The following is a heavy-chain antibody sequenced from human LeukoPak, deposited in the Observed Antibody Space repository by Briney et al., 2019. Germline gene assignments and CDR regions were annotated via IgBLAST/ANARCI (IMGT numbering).Heavy chain of an antibody. J-gene: IGHJ3*02. V-gene: IGHV1-18*01. CDR1: GYTFTSYG. CDR3: ARIPGYCSGGSCYWGSDAFDI. D-gene: IGHD2-15*01. CDR2: INAGNGNT. Sequence: ASVKVSCKASGYTFTSYGICWVRQAPGQRLEWMGWINAGNGNTKYSQKFQGRVTITRDTSTSTAYMELRSLRSDDTAVYYCARIPGYCSGGSCYWGSDAFDIWGQGTMVTVSS.